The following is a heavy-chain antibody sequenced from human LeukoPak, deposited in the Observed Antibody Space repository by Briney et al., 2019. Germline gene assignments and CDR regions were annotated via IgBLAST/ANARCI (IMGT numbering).Heavy chain of an antibody. V-gene: IGHV3-23*01. D-gene: IGHD6-13*01. Sequence: GGSLRLSCVVSGFTFSSYAMSWVRQAPRKGLEWDSAISGSGGSTYYADSVKGRFTISRDNSKNTLYLQMNSLRAEDTAVYYCAKAAFSSSWPDYWGQGTLVTVSS. J-gene: IGHJ4*02. CDR2: ISGSGGST. CDR3: AKAAFSSSWPDY. CDR1: GFTFSSYA.